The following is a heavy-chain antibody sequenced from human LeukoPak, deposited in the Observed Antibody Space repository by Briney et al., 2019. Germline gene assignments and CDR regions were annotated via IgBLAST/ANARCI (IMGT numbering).Heavy chain of an antibody. V-gene: IGHV4-31*03. CDR1: GGSIISGGYY. Sequence: PSETLSLTCTVSGGSIISGGYYWSWIRQHPGTGLEWIGYIYYSGSTYYNPSLKSRVTISVDTSKNQFSLKLSSVTAADTAVYYCARDGGYCSGGSCYNLFDYWGQGTLVTVSS. CDR2: IYYSGST. J-gene: IGHJ4*02. CDR3: ARDGGYCSGGSCYNLFDY. D-gene: IGHD2-15*01.